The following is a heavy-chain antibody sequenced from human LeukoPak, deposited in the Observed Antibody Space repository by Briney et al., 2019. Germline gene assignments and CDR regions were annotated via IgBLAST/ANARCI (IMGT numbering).Heavy chain of an antibody. D-gene: IGHD3-10*01. CDR1: GYTFTSYG. CDR3: AAHRMVRGVIDY. Sequence: ASVRVSCKASGYTFTSYGISWVRQAPGQGLEWMGWISAYNGSTNYAQKLQGRVTMTTDTSTSTAYMELRSLRSDDTAVYYCAAHRMVRGVIDYWGQGTLVTVSS. CDR2: ISAYNGST. V-gene: IGHV1-18*01. J-gene: IGHJ4*02.